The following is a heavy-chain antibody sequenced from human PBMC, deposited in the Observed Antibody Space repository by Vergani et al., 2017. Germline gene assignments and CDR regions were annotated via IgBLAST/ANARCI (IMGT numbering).Heavy chain of an antibody. D-gene: IGHD6-13*01. V-gene: IGHV1-18*01. J-gene: IGHJ6*02. CDR1: GYTFTSYG. CDR3: ARDSFPSSSRLGDYGMDV. CDR2: ISAYNGNT. Sequence: QVQLVQSGAEVKKPGASVKVSCKASGYTFTSYGISWVRQAPGQGLEWMGWISAYNGNTNYAQKLQGSVTRTTDTSPSTAYMELRSLRSDDTAVYYCARDSFPSSSRLGDYGMDVWGQGTTVTVSS.